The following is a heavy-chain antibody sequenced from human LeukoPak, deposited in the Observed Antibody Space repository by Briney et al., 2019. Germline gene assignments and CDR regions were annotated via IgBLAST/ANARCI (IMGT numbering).Heavy chain of an antibody. CDR3: ASGDIVVVPAAAGIKG. Sequence: SVKVSCKASGGTFSSYAISWVRQAPGQGREWMGGIIPIFGTANYAQKFQGRVTITADESTSTAYMELSSLRSEDTAVYYCASGDIVVVPAAAGIKGWGQGTLVTVSS. J-gene: IGHJ4*02. D-gene: IGHD2-2*01. CDR2: IIPIFGTA. CDR1: GGTFSSYA. V-gene: IGHV1-69*13.